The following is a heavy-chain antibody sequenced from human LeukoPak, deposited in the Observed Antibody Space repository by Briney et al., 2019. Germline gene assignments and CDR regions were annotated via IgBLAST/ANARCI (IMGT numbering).Heavy chain of an antibody. Sequence: GGSLRLSCAASGFTFSNAWMSWVRQAPGKGLEWVGRIKSKTDGGTTDYAAPVKGRFTISRDDSKNTLYLQMNSLKTEDTAVYYCTTDSRKYYDILTGKFLPFDYWGQGTLVTVSS. D-gene: IGHD3-9*01. J-gene: IGHJ4*02. CDR3: TTDSRKYYDILTGKFLPFDY. V-gene: IGHV3-15*01. CDR1: GFTFSNAW. CDR2: IKSKTDGGTT.